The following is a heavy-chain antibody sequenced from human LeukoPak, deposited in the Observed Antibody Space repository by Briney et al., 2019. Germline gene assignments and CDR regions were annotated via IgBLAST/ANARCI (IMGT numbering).Heavy chain of an antibody. CDR3: ARDSGNWFDP. CDR1: GYTFTSYD. D-gene: IGHD2-15*01. CDR2: MNPNSGST. Sequence: ASVKVSCKASGYTFTSYDINWVRQATGQGLEWMGWMNPNSGSTSYAQKFQGRVTMTRNTSISTAYMELSSLRSEDMAVYYCARDSGNWFDPWGQGTLVTVSS. V-gene: IGHV1-8*01. J-gene: IGHJ5*02.